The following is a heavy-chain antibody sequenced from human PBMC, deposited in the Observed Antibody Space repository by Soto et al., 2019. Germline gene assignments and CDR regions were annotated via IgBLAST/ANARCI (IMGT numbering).Heavy chain of an antibody. J-gene: IGHJ6*02. CDR2: ISAYNDNT. CDR3: ARVHYYYYGMDV. V-gene: IGHV1-18*01. CDR1: GDTFTNYG. Sequence: GASVKVSCTASGDTFTNYGISWVRQAPGQGLEWMGWISAYNDNTNYAQKLQGRVTMTTDTSTSTAYMELRSLRSDDTAVYYCARVHYYYYGMDVWGQGTTVTVSS.